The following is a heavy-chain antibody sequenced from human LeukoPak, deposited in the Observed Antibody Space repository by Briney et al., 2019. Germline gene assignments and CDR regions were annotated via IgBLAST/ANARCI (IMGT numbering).Heavy chain of an antibody. V-gene: IGHV3-48*01. CDR3: ARAHPTDYYMDV. Sequence: GGSLRLSCAASGFTFSNYRVNWVRQAPGKGLEWVSHISSSGSTTYYADSVKGRFTVSRDNAKNSLYLQMISLRAEHTAVYYCARAHPTDYYMDVWGQGTTVTVSS. CDR1: GFTFSNYR. J-gene: IGHJ6*03. CDR2: ISSSGSTT.